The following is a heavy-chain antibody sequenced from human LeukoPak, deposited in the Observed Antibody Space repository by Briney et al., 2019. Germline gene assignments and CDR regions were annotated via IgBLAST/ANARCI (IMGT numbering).Heavy chain of an antibody. CDR3: ARDRNDDYSNHAFDI. Sequence: PSETLSLTCAVYGGSFSGYYWSWIRQPPGKGLEWIGEINHSGSTNYNPSLKSRVTISVDKSKNQFSLKLSSVTAADTAVYYCARDRNDDYSNHAFDIWGQGTMVTVSS. V-gene: IGHV4-34*01. CDR2: INHSGST. CDR1: GGSFSGYY. J-gene: IGHJ3*02. D-gene: IGHD4-11*01.